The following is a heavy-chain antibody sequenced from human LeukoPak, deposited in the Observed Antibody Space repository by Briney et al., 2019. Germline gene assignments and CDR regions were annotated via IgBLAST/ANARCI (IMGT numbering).Heavy chain of an antibody. D-gene: IGHD6-13*01. CDR2: ISYGGSNK. CDR3: AREGHYSSSWYFSYYFDY. V-gene: IGHV3-30-3*01. J-gene: IGHJ4*02. Sequence: GGSLRLSCAASGFTFSSYAMHWVRQAPGKGLEWVAVISYGGSNKYYADSVKGRFTISRDNSKNTLYLQMNSLRAEDTAVYYCAREGHYSSSWYFSYYFDYWGQGTLVTVSS. CDR1: GFTFSSYA.